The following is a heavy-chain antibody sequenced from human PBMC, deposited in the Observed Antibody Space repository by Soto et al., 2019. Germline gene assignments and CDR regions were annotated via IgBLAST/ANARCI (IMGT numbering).Heavy chain of an antibody. V-gene: IGHV4-38-2*02. D-gene: IGHD3-10*01. Sequence: ETLSLTCTVAGHSINSDYYWGWIRQPPGKGLEWIGSIYPGGGTYYNPSLKSRVTISIDTSKNQFSLRLTSVTAADTAMYYCARKGYYPSGRINLFDSWGQGTLVTVSS. CDR3: ARKGYYPSGRINLFDS. CDR2: IYPGGGT. J-gene: IGHJ4*02. CDR1: GHSINSDYY.